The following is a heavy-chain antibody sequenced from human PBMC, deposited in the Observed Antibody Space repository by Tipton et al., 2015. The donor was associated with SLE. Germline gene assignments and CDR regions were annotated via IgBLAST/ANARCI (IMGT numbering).Heavy chain of an antibody. Sequence: TLSLTCAVYDGSFSTYYWSWIRQSPGRGLEGIGDVNHRGSTDYNPSLRSRVTISVDTSKSQFSLNLKSVTAADTGIYYCARERTGTRRFYFMDVCGNGTTVTVSS. V-gene: IGHV4-34*01. CDR2: VNHRGST. CDR1: DGSFSTYY. J-gene: IGHJ6*04. CDR3: ARERTGTRRFYFMDV. D-gene: IGHD1/OR15-1a*01.